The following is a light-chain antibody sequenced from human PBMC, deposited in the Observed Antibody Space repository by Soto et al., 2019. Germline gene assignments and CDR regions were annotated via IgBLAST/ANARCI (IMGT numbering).Light chain of an antibody. CDR1: QSISSY. Sequence: DIQMTQSPSSLSASVGDRVTITCRASQSISSYLNWYQQKPGKAPKLLIYAASSLQSGVSSRFRGSGSWTDFTLNNSSLQPEELATFYCQQSDRTPDTFGQGTKLESK. V-gene: IGKV1-39*01. J-gene: IGKJ2*01. CDR2: AAS. CDR3: QQSDRTPDT.